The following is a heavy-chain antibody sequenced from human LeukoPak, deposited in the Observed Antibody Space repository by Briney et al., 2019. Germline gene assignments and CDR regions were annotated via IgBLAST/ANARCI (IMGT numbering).Heavy chain of an antibody. J-gene: IGHJ4*02. CDR2: IHPSDSDI. V-gene: IGHV5-51*01. CDR1: GYSFTSYW. D-gene: IGHD3-22*01. CDR3: ATCYDSRTYYFDY. Sequence: PGESLKISCKGSGYSFTSYWIGWVRQMPGKGLEWMGIIHPSDSDIRYSPSFQGQVTISVDKSISTAYLQWSSLKASDTAMYYCATCYDSRTYYFDYWGQGTLVTVSS.